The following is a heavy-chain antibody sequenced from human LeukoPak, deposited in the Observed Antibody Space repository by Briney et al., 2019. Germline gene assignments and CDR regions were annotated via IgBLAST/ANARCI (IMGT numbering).Heavy chain of an antibody. J-gene: IGHJ4*02. D-gene: IGHD6-19*01. CDR2: IKQDGSDK. Sequence: GGSLRLSCAGSGFTFTNYWMTWVRQSPGKGLEWVAYIKQDGSDKYYVDSVEGRFTISRDNAKNSLYLQMNNLGAEDTAVYYCASSFLAGPLDFWGQGTLVTVSS. CDR1: GFTFTNYW. V-gene: IGHV3-7*02. CDR3: ASSFLAGPLDF.